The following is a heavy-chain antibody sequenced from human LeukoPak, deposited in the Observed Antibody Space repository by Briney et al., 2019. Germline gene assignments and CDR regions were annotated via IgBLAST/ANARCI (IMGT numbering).Heavy chain of an antibody. V-gene: IGHV3-64*01. CDR1: GFTFSSYA. J-gene: IGHJ4*02. CDR2: ISSNGGST. D-gene: IGHD4-17*01. CDR3: ARDREYGDYGMRGTLGY. Sequence: QSGGSLRLSCAASGFTFSSYAMHWVRQAPGKGLEYVSAISSNGGSTYYANSVKGRFTISRDNSKNTLYLQMGSLRAEDMAVYYCARDREYGDYGMRGTLGYWGQGTLVTVSS.